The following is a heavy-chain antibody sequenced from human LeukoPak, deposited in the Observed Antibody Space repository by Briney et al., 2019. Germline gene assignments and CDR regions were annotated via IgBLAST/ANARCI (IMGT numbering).Heavy chain of an antibody. CDR3: ARDFGGYSYNDAFDI. V-gene: IGHV3-7*01. Sequence: GGSLRLSCAASGFTFSSYWMSWVRQAPGKGLEWVANIKQDGSEKYYVDSVKGRFTISRDNAKNSLYLQMNSLRAEDTAVYYCARDFGGYSYNDAFDIWGQGTMVTVSS. D-gene: IGHD5-18*01. J-gene: IGHJ3*02. CDR1: GFTFSSYW. CDR2: IKQDGSEK.